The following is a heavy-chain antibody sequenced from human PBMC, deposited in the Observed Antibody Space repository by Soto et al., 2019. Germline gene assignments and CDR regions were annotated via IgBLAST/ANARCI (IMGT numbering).Heavy chain of an antibody. D-gene: IGHD3-10*01. CDR1: GYTLTELS. J-gene: IGHJ6*02. CDR3: ATAGSGSYVANYYGMDV. CDR2: FDPEDGET. Sequence: ASVKVSCKVSGYTLTELSMHWVRQAPGKGLEWMGGFDPEDGETIYAQKFQGRVTMTEATSTDTAYMELSSLRSEDTAVYYCATAGSGSYVANYYGMDVWGQGTTVTVSS. V-gene: IGHV1-24*01.